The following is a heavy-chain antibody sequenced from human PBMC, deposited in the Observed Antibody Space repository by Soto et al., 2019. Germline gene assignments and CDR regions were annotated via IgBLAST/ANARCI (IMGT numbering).Heavy chain of an antibody. CDR2: INAGNGNT. Sequence: QVQLVQSGAEVKKPGASVKVSCKASGYTFTSYAMHWVRQAPGQRLEWMGWINAGNGNTKYSQKFQGRVTITRDTSASTAYMGLSSLRSEDTAVYYCARAKRYYGSGSYHYYYYYMDVWGKGTTVTVSS. D-gene: IGHD3-10*01. V-gene: IGHV1-3*01. CDR3: ARAKRYYGSGSYHYYYYYMDV. CDR1: GYTFTSYA. J-gene: IGHJ6*03.